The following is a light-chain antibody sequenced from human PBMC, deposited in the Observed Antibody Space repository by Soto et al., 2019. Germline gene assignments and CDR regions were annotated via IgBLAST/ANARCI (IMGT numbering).Light chain of an antibody. Sequence: EIVMTQSPATLSVSPGERATLSCRASQSVSSNLAWYQQKPGQAPRLLIYGVSTRATGIPVRFSGSGSGTECTLTISSLQSEDFAVYYCQQYNKWPLTFGGGTEVEI. V-gene: IGKV3-15*01. J-gene: IGKJ4*01. CDR2: GVS. CDR3: QQYNKWPLT. CDR1: QSVSSN.